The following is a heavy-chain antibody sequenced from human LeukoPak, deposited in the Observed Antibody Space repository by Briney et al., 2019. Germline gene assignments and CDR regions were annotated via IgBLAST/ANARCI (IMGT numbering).Heavy chain of an antibody. CDR3: ARVSAFPSSSPIDY. CDR1: GGSISSGSYY. CDR2: IYTSGST. V-gene: IGHV4-61*02. J-gene: IGHJ4*02. D-gene: IGHD6-6*01. Sequence: SETLSLTCTVSGGSISSGSYYWSWIRQPAGKGLEWIGRIYTSGSTNYNPSLKSRVTISVDTSKNQFSLKLSSVTAADTAVYYCARVSAFPSSSPIDYWGQGTLVTVPS.